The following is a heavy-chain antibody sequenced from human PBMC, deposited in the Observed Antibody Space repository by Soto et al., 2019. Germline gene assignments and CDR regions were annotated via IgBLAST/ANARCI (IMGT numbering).Heavy chain of an antibody. Sequence: PGGSLRLSCAASGFTFSSYGMHWVRQAPGKGLEWVAVIWYDGSNKYYADSVKGRFTISRDNSKNTLYLQMNSLRAEDTAVYYCAREQDYYDSSGYPDYWGQRTLVTVSS. CDR3: AREQDYYDSSGYPDY. V-gene: IGHV3-33*01. CDR2: IWYDGSNK. CDR1: GFTFSSYG. J-gene: IGHJ4*02. D-gene: IGHD3-22*01.